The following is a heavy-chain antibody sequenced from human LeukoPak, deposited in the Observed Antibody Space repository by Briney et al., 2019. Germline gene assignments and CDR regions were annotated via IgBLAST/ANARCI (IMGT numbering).Heavy chain of an antibody. CDR2: INHSGRT. Sequence: SETLSLTCAGYGGSFSGYFWSWIRQPPGKGLEWIGEINHSGRTNYNPSLKSRVTTSVDTSKNQFSLKLSSVTAADTAVYYCARGHDSGSYWDAFDIWGQGVMVTVSS. V-gene: IGHV4-34*01. CDR1: GGSFSGYF. J-gene: IGHJ3*02. CDR3: ARGHDSGSYWDAFDI. D-gene: IGHD1-26*01.